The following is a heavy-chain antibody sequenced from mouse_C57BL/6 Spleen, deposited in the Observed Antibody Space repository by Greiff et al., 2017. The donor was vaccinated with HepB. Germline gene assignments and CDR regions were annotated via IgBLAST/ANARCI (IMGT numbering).Heavy chain of an antibody. Sequence: QVQLQQPGAELVKPGASVKLSCKASGYTFTSYWMQWVKQRPGQGLEWIGEIDPSDSYTNYNQKFKGKATLTVDTSSSTAYMQLSSLTSEDSAVYYCARGGGLRRELTGDYFDYWGQGTTLTVSS. CDR2: IDPSDSYT. J-gene: IGHJ2*01. V-gene: IGHV1-50*01. CDR3: ARGGGLRRELTGDYFDY. D-gene: IGHD4-1*01. CDR1: GYTFTSYW.